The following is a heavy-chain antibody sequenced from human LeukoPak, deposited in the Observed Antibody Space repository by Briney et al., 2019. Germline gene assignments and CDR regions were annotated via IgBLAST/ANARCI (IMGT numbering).Heavy chain of an antibody. CDR3: ARDRALYHTRGYYHTEDDY. Sequence: GGSLRLSCTASGFTFSNYWMSWVRQAPGKGLEWVANIKQDGSDRYYVDSVKGRFTISRDNAKNSLYLQMNSLRAEDTAVYYCARDRALYHTRGYYHTEDDYWGQGTLVTVSA. J-gene: IGHJ4*02. D-gene: IGHD3-22*01. CDR2: IKQDGSDR. CDR1: GFTFSNYW. V-gene: IGHV3-7*01.